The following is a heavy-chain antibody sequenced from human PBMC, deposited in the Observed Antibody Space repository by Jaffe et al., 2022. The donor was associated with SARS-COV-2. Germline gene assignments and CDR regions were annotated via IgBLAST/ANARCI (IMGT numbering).Heavy chain of an antibody. V-gene: IGHV3-30*18. CDR1: GFTFSSHV. CDR3: VKDRREWDLVGSFDL. J-gene: IGHJ2*01. CDR2: ISFDGSNK. D-gene: IGHD1-26*01. Sequence: QAQLIESGGGVVQPGRSLRLSCAASGFTFSSHVMYWVRQAPGKGLEWVAFISFDGSNKYIDSVKGRFTISRDNSKNTLYLQMHILKTEDTALYFCVKDRREWDLVGSFDLWGRGTLVTVTS.